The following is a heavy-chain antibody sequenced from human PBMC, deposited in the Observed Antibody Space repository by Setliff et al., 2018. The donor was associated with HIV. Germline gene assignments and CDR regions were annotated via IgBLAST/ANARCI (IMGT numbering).Heavy chain of an antibody. CDR1: GYTLTEVS. Sequence: GASVKVSCKISGYTLTEVSMHWVRQAPGKGLEWMGYFDPQDGKTIYAQKFQGRVTMTRDTSITTAYMELSRLRSDDTAVYYCARVGGTYSYDTDGFFSFYFEIWGRGTLVTVSS. CDR2: FDPQDGKT. D-gene: IGHD3-22*01. V-gene: IGHV1-24*01. CDR3: ARVGGTYSYDTDGFFSFYFEI. J-gene: IGHJ4*02.